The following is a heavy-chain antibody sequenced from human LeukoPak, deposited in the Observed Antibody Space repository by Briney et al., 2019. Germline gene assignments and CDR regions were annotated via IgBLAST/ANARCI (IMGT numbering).Heavy chain of an antibody. CDR1: GFMFSGSA. Sequence: GGSLRLSCAASGFMFSGSAIHWVRQASGKGLEWVGRIRSRANSYVKVYSASVTGRFTISRDDSKNTAYLEMNSLKAEDTAVYFCTRHSDTYCSRANCYVDNFYGLDVWGEGTRVTVSS. CDR2: IRSRANSYVK. CDR3: TRHSDTYCSRANCYVDNFYGLDV. V-gene: IGHV3-73*01. J-gene: IGHJ6*04. D-gene: IGHD2-15*01.